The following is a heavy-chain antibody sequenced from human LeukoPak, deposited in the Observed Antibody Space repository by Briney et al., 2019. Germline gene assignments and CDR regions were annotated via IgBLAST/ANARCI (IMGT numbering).Heavy chain of an antibody. CDR1: GYTFTSYY. CDR2: INPSGGST. J-gene: IGHJ6*02. Sequence: GASVKVSCKASGYTFTSYYMHWVRQTPGQGPEWMGIINPSGGSTSYAQKFQGRVTMTRDTSTSTVYMELSSLRSEDTAVYYCARHIYYYYGMDVWGQGTTVTVSS. V-gene: IGHV1-46*01. CDR3: ARHIYYYYGMDV.